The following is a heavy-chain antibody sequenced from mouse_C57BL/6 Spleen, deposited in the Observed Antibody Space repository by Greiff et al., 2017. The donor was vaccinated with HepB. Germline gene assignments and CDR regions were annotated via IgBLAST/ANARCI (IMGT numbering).Heavy chain of an antibody. D-gene: IGHD1-1*01. CDR3: ARSPTDYYGSSYGFDY. CDR1: GYSITSDY. J-gene: IGHJ2*01. CDR2: ISYSGST. V-gene: IGHV3-8*01. Sequence: EVKLQESGPGLAKPSQTLSLTCSVTGYSITSDYWNWIRKFPGNKLEYMGYISYSGSTYYNPSLKSRISITRDTSKNQYYLQLNSVTTEDTATYYCARSPTDYYGSSYGFDYWGQGTTLTVSS.